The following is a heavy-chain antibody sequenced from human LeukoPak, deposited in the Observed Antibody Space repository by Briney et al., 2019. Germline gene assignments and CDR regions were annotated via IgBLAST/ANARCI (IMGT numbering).Heavy chain of an antibody. J-gene: IGHJ6*03. CDR2: IYYSGST. CDR3: ARGNYDFWSGYSDYYYYYYMDV. V-gene: IGHV4-59*01. CDR1: GGSISSYY. Sequence: PSETLSLTCTVSGGSISSYYWSWIRQPPGKGLEWIGNIYYSGSTNYNPSLKSRVTISVDTSKTQYSLKLSSVTAADTAVYYCARGNYDFWSGYSDYYYYYYMDVWGKGTTVTVSS. D-gene: IGHD3-3*01.